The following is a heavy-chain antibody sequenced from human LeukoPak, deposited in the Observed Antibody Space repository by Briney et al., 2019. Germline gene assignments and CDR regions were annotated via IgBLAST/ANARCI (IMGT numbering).Heavy chain of an antibody. D-gene: IGHD6-13*01. CDR1: GFTFNNYG. J-gene: IGHJ3*02. CDR3: ARKIAAVGPAFDI. CDR2: IKHDGSAK. Sequence: GGSLRLSCAASGFTFNNYGMHWVRQAPGKGLEWVANIKHDGSAKYYVDSVKGRVTISRDNAKNSLYLQMNSLRAEDTAVYYCARKIAAVGPAFDIWGQETLVTVSS. V-gene: IGHV3-7*01.